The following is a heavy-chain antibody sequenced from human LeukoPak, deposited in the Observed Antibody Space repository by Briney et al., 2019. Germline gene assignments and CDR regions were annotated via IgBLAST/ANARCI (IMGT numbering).Heavy chain of an antibody. CDR3: AKDLAVAGPADYGMDV. Sequence: PGRSLRLSCAASGFTFSSYGMHWVRQVPGKGLEWVAVISYDGSNKYYADSVKGRFTISRDNSKNTLYLQMNSLRAEDTAVYYCAKDLAVAGPADYGMDVWGQGTTVTVSS. V-gene: IGHV3-30*18. CDR1: GFTFSSYG. J-gene: IGHJ6*02. CDR2: ISYDGSNK. D-gene: IGHD6-19*01.